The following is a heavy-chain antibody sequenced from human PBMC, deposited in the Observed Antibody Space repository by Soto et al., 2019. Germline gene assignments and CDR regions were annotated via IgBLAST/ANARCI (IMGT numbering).Heavy chain of an antibody. CDR1: GYSFTIYW. D-gene: IGHD6-13*01. CDR2: IYPGDSDA. V-gene: IGHV5-51*01. J-gene: IGHJ6*02. CDR3: ARQEGMAAVYGMDV. Sequence: GESLKISCNGAGYSFTIYWIGWVRQMPGKGLEWMGIIYPGDSDARYSPSFRGQVTISADKSISTAYLQWSSLKASDTAIYYCARQEGMAAVYGMDVWGQGTTVTVSS.